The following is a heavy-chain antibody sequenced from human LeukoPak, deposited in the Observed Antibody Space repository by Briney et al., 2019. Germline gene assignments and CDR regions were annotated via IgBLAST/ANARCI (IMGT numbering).Heavy chain of an antibody. V-gene: IGHV3-23*01. Sequence: QSGASHRLSWAASGFTFSSYAMSWARQAPGKGMEWDSASSSSGGSAYYADSVKGRFTISRDNAKNTLYLQMNSLRAEDTAVYYCANRGGRYSSGWRNVRFDYWGQGTLVTVSS. D-gene: IGHD6-19*01. CDR3: ANRGGRYSSGWRNVRFDY. CDR1: GFTFSSYA. CDR2: SSSSGGSA. J-gene: IGHJ4*02.